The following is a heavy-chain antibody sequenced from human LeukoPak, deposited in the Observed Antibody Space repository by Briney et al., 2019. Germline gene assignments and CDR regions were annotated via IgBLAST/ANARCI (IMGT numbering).Heavy chain of an antibody. Sequence: SETLSLTCAIYGASLSDYYWTWIRQPPGKGLEWIGEINYSGSAKYNPSLKSRLTISVDTSKNQFSLKLSSVTAADTAVYYCARHVLRFLEWLPALNWFDPWGQGTLVTVSS. CDR1: GASLSDYY. J-gene: IGHJ5*02. D-gene: IGHD3-3*01. CDR3: ARHVLRFLEWLPALNWFDP. V-gene: IGHV4-34*01. CDR2: INYSGSA.